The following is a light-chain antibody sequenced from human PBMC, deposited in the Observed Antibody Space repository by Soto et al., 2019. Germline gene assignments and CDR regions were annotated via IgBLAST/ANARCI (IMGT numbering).Light chain of an antibody. CDR2: DAS. J-gene: IGKJ1*01. V-gene: IGKV1-5*01. Sequence: DIQMTQSPSTLSASVGDRVTITCRASQRISGGLAWYQQKPGKAPKVLIYDASILESGVPSRFSGSGSGTAFSLTITSLKPDEFATSYCQQYNNYWTFGQGTKVEIK. CDR1: QRISGG. CDR3: QQYNNYWT.